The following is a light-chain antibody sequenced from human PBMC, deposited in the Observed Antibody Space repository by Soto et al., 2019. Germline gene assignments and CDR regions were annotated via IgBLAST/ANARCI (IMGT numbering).Light chain of an antibody. V-gene: IGLV2-23*02. CDR1: SSDVGSYNF. CDR3: CSYAGSPWV. Sequence: QSVLTQPASVSGSPGQSITISCTGTSSDVGSYNFVSWYQQYPGKAPKLLIYEVDKRPSGLSNRFSGSKSGNTASLTISGLQAEDEADYYCCSYAGSPWVFGGGTKVTVL. CDR2: EVD. J-gene: IGLJ3*02.